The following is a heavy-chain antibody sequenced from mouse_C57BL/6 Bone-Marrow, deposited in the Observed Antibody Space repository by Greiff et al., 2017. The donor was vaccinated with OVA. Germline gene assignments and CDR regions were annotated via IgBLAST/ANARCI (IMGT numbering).Heavy chain of an antibody. CDR1: GYTFTSYW. Sequence: QVQLQQPGAELVRPGSSVKLSCKASGYTFTSYWMDWVKQRPGQGLEWIGNIYPSDSETHYNQKFKDKATLTVDKSSSTAYMQLSSLTSEDSAVYYCARGRITTVVAPAMDYWGQGTSVTVSS. V-gene: IGHV1-61*01. J-gene: IGHJ4*01. CDR2: IYPSDSET. D-gene: IGHD1-1*01. CDR3: ARGRITTVVAPAMDY.